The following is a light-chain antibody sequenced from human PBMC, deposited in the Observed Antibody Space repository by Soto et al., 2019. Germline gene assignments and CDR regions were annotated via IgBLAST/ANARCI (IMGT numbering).Light chain of an antibody. CDR1: SSDVGSYNL. V-gene: IGLV2-23*02. Sequence: QSVLTQPASVSGCRGQWITISCTGTSSDVGSYNLVSWYQHHPGKAPKLMIYEVSKRPSGASNRFSGSKSGNTASLTISGLQAEGEVDYYCCSNAGSSSYVFGTGTKVTVL. J-gene: IGLJ1*01. CDR3: CSNAGSSSYV. CDR2: EVS.